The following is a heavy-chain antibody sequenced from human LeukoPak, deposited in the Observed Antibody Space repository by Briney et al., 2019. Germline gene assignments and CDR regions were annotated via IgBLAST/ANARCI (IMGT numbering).Heavy chain of an antibody. CDR1: GFTFSSYG. CDR3: ARSIYDYVWGSYRLEYYFDY. CDR2: IWYDGSNK. V-gene: IGHV3-33*01. J-gene: IGHJ4*02. Sequence: GGSLRLSCAASGFTFSSYGMHWVRQAPGKGLEWVAVIWYDGSNKYYADSVKGRFTISRDNSKNTLYLQMNSLRAEDTAVYYCARSIYDYVWGSYRLEYYFDYWGQGTLVTVSS. D-gene: IGHD3-16*02.